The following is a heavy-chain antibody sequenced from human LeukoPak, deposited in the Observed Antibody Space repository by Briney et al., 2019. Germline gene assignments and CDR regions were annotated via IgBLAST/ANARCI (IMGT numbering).Heavy chain of an antibody. J-gene: IGHJ4*02. Sequence: GGSLRLSCAASGFTFSNAWMSWVRQAPGKGLEWLGRIRSKTDGGTTDYAAPVKGRFTISRDDSKNTLYLQMNSLKSEDTAVYYCTTYCYNYDSSGYDYWGQGTLVTVSS. CDR3: TTYCYNYDSSGYDY. CDR2: IRSKTDGGTT. CDR1: GFTFSNAW. V-gene: IGHV3-15*01. D-gene: IGHD3-22*01.